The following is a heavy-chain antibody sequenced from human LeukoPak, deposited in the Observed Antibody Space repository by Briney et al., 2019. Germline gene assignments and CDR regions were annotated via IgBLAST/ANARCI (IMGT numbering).Heavy chain of an antibody. D-gene: IGHD2-15*01. Sequence: SETLSLTCTVSGGSISSSSYYWGWIRQPPGKGLEWIGSVYYSGSTYYNPSLKSRVTISVDTSKNQFSLKLSSVTAADTAVYYCARDPAAAPADYWGQGTLVTVSS. CDR3: ARDPAAAPADY. CDR1: GGSISSSSYY. CDR2: VYYSGST. V-gene: IGHV4-39*07. J-gene: IGHJ4*02.